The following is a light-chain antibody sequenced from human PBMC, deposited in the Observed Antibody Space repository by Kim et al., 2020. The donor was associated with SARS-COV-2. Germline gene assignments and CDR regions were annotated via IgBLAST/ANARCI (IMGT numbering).Light chain of an antibody. V-gene: IGKV1-17*01. CDR2: ATS. Sequence: ASVGDRVTISCRASQGITNDLGWYQQKPGKPPKRLIHATSNLQYGVPSRFSGSGSGTEFTLTISSLQPEDFVPYYCLQPNGFPLTFGGGTKVDIK. CDR3: LQPNGFPLT. CDR1: QGITND. J-gene: IGKJ4*01.